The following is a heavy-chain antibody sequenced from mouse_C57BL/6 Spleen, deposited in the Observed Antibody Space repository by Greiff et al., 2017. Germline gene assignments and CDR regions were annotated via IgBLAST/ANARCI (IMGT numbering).Heavy chain of an antibody. CDR1: GYTFTDYY. CDR3: ARGSMITGYFDV. CDR2: INPSNGGT. D-gene: IGHD2-4*01. V-gene: IGHV1-19*01. Sequence: VQLQQSGPVLVKPGASVKMSCKASGYTFTDYYMNWVKQSHGKSLEWIGGINPSNGGTSYNQKFKGKATLTVDESSSTAYMVLNSLTSEDAAVXYCARGSMITGYFDVWGTGTTVTVSS. J-gene: IGHJ1*03.